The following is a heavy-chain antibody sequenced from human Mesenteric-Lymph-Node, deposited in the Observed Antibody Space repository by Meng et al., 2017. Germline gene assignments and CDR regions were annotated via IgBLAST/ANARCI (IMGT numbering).Heavy chain of an antibody. Sequence: VPLGGLGGGLVNPGGSLGPSWAASGFTFSDYYMSWIRQAPGKGLEWVSYISSSGSTIYYADSVKGRFTISRDNAKNSLYLQMNSLRAEDTAVYYCASGGVGPFDPWGQGTLVTVSS. D-gene: IGHD1-26*01. CDR1: GFTFSDYY. CDR3: ASGGVGPFDP. CDR2: ISSSGSTI. J-gene: IGHJ5*02. V-gene: IGHV3-11*04.